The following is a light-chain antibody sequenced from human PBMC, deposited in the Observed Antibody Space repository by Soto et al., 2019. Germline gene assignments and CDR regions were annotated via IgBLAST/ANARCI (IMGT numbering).Light chain of an antibody. CDR1: SSNIGAGYD. CDR3: QSYDSSLSGSV. V-gene: IGLV1-40*01. J-gene: IGLJ3*02. CDR2: ENN. Sequence: QSVLTQPPSVSGAPGQRVTISCTGRSSNIGAGYDVHWYQQLPGTAPKLVIYENNNRPSGVPDRFSGPRSGTSASLAITGLQAEDEADYYCQSYDSSLSGSVFGGGTKLTVL.